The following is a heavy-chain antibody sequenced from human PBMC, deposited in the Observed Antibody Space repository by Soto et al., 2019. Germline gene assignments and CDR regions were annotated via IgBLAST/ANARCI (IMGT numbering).Heavy chain of an antibody. J-gene: IGHJ6*03. CDR3: ARGPDWVYMDV. V-gene: IGHV4-59*01. D-gene: IGHD2-21*01. CDR1: GSSISSYY. CDR2: IYYSGST. Sequence: PSETLSLTCTVSGSSISSYYWSWIRQPPGKGLEWIGYIYYSGSTNYNPSLKSRVTISVDTSKNQFSLKLSSVTAADTAVYYCARGPDWVYMDVCGKGTTVTVSS.